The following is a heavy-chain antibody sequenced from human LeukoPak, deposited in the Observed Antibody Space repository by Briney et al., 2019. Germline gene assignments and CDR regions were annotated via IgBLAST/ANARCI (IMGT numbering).Heavy chain of an antibody. J-gene: IGHJ4*02. V-gene: IGHV4-59*01. Sequence: PSETLSLTCAVYGGSFSGYYWSWIRQPPGKGLEWIGYIYYSGSTNYNPSLKSRVTISVDTSKNQFSLKLSSVTAADTAVYYCASVGARSYWGQGTLVTVSS. CDR1: GGSFSGYY. D-gene: IGHD1-26*01. CDR3: ASVGARSY. CDR2: IYYSGST.